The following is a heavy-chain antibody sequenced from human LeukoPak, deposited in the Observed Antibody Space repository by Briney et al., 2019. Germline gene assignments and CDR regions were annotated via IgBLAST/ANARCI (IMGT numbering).Heavy chain of an antibody. D-gene: IGHD5-24*01. CDR2: ISRSGGST. J-gene: IGHJ4*02. Sequence: GSLRLSCAASRFTFSSYAMSWVRQAPGKGLEWVSVISRSGGSTYYADSVKGRFTISRDNSKNTLFLQMNSLRADDTAVYYCAKGQDGNNSDYWGQGTLVTVSS. CDR1: RFTFSSYA. CDR3: AKGQDGNNSDY. V-gene: IGHV3-23*01.